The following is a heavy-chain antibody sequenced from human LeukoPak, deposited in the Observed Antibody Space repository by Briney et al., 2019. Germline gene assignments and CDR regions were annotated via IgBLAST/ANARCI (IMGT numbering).Heavy chain of an antibody. J-gene: IGHJ4*02. D-gene: IGHD3-22*01. Sequence: ASVKVSFKASGYTFTSYGISWVRQAPGQGLEWMGWISAYNGNTNYAQKLQGRVTMTTDTSTSTAYMELRSLRSDDTAVYYCARDKLGYYGSSLPFDYWGQGTLVTVSS. CDR1: GYTFTSYG. CDR3: ARDKLGYYGSSLPFDY. V-gene: IGHV1-18*01. CDR2: ISAYNGNT.